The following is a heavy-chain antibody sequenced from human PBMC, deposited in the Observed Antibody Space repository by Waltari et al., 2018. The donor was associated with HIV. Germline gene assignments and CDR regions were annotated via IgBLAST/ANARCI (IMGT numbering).Heavy chain of an antibody. CDR1: GFTFKNYG. Sequence: QVQLVESGGGVVQPGRSLRLSCAASGFTFKNYGFNWVRQAPGKGLEWVVCIWYDGSNVFFADSVKGRFSISRDNSKNTVYLQMNSLRVDDTAVYYCARDFGGTYGPYYFDFWGQGARVTVSS. J-gene: IGHJ4*02. V-gene: IGHV3-33*01. CDR3: ARDFGGTYGPYYFDF. CDR2: IWYDGSNV. D-gene: IGHD1-7*01.